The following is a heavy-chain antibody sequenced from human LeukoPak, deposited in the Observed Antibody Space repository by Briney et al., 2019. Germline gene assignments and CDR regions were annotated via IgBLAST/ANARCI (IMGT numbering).Heavy chain of an antibody. V-gene: IGHV4-34*01. CDR2: INHSVNT. Sequence: SETLSLTCGVYGGSLSDYSWSWIRQPPGKGLEFIGEINHSVNTNFNPSLKSRVTISVDTSKNQVSLRLSSVTAADTAVYYCARRGGSYYAIDDWGQGTLVTVSS. J-gene: IGHJ4*02. CDR3: ARRGGSYYAIDD. D-gene: IGHD1-26*01. CDR1: GGSLSDYS.